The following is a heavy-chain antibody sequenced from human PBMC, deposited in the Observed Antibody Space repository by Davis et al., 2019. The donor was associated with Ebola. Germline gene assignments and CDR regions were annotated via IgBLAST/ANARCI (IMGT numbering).Heavy chain of an antibody. CDR3: ASGGGADY. J-gene: IGHJ4*02. CDR1: GFTFSTYW. D-gene: IGHD1-26*01. CDR2: ISYDGSNK. Sequence: GGSLRLSCTASGFTFSTYWMHWVRQAPGKGLEWVAVISYDGSNKYYADSVKGRFTISRDNSKNTLYLQMNSLRAEDTAVYYCASGGGADYWGQGTLVTVSS. V-gene: IGHV3-30*03.